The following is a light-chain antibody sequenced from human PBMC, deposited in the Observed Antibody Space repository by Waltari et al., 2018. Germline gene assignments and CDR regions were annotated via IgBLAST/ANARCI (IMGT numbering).Light chain of an antibody. J-gene: IGLJ2*01. CDR3: QAWGSGTVL. Sequence: SYELTQPPSVSVSPGQPASITCSGDKLGHKYVCWYQQKPGQSPVLLIYQDNRRPSGIPERFSGSNSGNTATLTISGTQAMDEADYYGQAWGSGTVLFGGGTKLTVL. CDR2: QDN. V-gene: IGLV3-1*01. CDR1: KLGHKY.